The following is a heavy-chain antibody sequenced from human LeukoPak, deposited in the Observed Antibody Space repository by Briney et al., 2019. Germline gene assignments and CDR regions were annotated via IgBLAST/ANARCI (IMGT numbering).Heavy chain of an antibody. CDR3: ARASSSWYYFDY. V-gene: IGHV4-61*08. D-gene: IGHD6-13*01. Sequence: SQTLSLTCTVSGGSISSGDYYWSWIRQPPGKGLEWIGYIYYSGSTNYNPSLKSRVTISVDTSKNQFSLKLSSVTAADTAVYYCARASSSWYYFDYWGQGTLVTVSS. CDR2: IYYSGST. CDR1: GGSISSGDYY. J-gene: IGHJ4*02.